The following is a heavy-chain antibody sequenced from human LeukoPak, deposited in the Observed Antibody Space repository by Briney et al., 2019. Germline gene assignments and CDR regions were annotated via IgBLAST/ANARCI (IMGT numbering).Heavy chain of an antibody. V-gene: IGHV4-59*11. CDR3: ARGHDFLSGPFDL. CDR2: IYYNGRT. Sequence: SETLSLSCTASGGSISSHYWSWIRQPPGEGLEWIGYIYYNGRTNYSPSLKSRVTISVDTSKNLFSLRLTPVTTADTAVYYCARGHDFLSGPFDLWGRGTLVTVSS. CDR1: GGSISSHY. D-gene: IGHD3-3*01. J-gene: IGHJ2*01.